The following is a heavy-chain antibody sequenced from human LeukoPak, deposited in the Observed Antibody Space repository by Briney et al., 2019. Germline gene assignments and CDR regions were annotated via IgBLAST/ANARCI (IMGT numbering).Heavy chain of an antibody. CDR2: IYPADSDT. Sequence: ASVKISCKGSGYSFTSYWIGWVRQMPGKGLEWMGIIYPADSDTRYSPSFQGQVTISADKSISTAYLQWSSLKASDTAVYYCARRGNYYGIDYWGQGTLVTVSS. J-gene: IGHJ4*02. D-gene: IGHD1-26*01. CDR1: GYSFTSYW. CDR3: ARRGNYYGIDY. V-gene: IGHV5-51*01.